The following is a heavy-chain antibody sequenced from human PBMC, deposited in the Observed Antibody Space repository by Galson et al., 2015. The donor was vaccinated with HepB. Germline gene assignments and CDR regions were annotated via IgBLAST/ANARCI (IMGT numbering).Heavy chain of an antibody. J-gene: IGHJ3*01. Sequence: SLRPSCAASGFTFSSYAMSWVRQAPGKGLEWVSVIRSSGASTPYADSVRGRFSISRDNSNTTLYLQLNSLRAEDTAMYYCARAYSFGYAFDFWGQGTLVTVSS. CDR2: IRSSGAST. CDR1: GFTFSSYA. V-gene: IGHV3-23*01. D-gene: IGHD5-18*01. CDR3: ARAYSFGYAFDF.